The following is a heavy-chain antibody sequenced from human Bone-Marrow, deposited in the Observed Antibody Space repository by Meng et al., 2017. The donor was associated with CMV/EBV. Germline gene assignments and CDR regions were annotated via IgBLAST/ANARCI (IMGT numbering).Heavy chain of an antibody. J-gene: IGHJ6*02. CDR2: IIPIFATA. D-gene: IGHD3-22*01. CDR1: GGTFSSYA. Sequence: SVKVSCKASGGTFSSYAISWVRQAPGQGLEWMGGIIPIFATAKYAQKFQGRVTIITDESTSTAYMELSSLRSEDTAVYYCARGAGGNTYYYDSSGSTYYYYYGMNVWGQGTTVTVSS. CDR3: ARGAGGNTYYYDSSGSTYYYYYGMNV. V-gene: IGHV1-69*05.